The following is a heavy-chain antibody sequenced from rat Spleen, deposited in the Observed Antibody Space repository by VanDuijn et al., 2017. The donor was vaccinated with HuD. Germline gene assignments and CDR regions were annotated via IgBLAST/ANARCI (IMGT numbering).Heavy chain of an antibody. CDR3: ARRARYFDY. Sequence: EVQLVESGGGLVQPGRSMKLSCTASGFTFSSYDMAWVRQAPTKGLECVAYISTGGGITYYRDSVKGRFTISRDNAKSTLYLQMDSLRSEDTATYYCARRARYFDYWGQGVMVTVSS. V-gene: IGHV5-25*01. J-gene: IGHJ2*01. CDR1: GFTFSSYD. CDR2: ISTGGGIT.